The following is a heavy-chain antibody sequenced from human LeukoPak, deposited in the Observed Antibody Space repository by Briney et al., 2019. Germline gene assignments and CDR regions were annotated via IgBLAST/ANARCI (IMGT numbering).Heavy chain of an antibody. J-gene: IGHJ6*02. CDR3: ARGWYQLPLINYYYYYGMDV. CDR2: INHSGST. Sequence: SETLSLTCAVYGGSFSGYYWSWIRQPPGKGLEWIGEINHSGSTNYNPSLKSRVTISVDTSKNQFSLKLSSVTAADTAVYYCARGWYQLPLINYYYYYGMDVWGQGTTVTVSS. D-gene: IGHD2-2*01. CDR1: GGSFSGYY. V-gene: IGHV4-34*01.